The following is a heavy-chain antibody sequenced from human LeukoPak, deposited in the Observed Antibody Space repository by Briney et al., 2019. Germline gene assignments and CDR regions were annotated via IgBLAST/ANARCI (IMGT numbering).Heavy chain of an antibody. D-gene: IGHD6-13*01. CDR2: IWYDGSNK. CDR1: GFTFSSYG. CDR3: ARSPISSWGIDY. V-gene: IGHV3-33*01. J-gene: IGHJ4*02. Sequence: GGSLRLSCAASGFTFSSYGMHWVRQAPGKGLEWVAVIWYDGSNKYYADSVKGRFTISRDNSKNTLYLQMDSLRAEDTAVYYCARSPISSWGIDYWGQGTLVTASS.